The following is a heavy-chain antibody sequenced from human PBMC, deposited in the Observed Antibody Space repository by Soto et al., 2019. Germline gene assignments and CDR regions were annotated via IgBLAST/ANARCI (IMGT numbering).Heavy chain of an antibody. CDR2: IIPIFGTA. CDR1: GGTFSIYA. Sequence: SVKVSCKASGGTFSIYAISWVRQAPGQGLEWMGGIIPIFGTANYAQKFQGRVMITADESTSTAYMELSSLRSEDTAVYYCARDYDFWSGYGPNGMDVWGQGTTVTVSS. J-gene: IGHJ6*02. CDR3: ARDYDFWSGYGPNGMDV. D-gene: IGHD3-3*01. V-gene: IGHV1-69*13.